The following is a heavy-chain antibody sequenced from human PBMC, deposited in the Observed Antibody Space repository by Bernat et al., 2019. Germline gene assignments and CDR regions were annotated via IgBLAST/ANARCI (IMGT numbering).Heavy chain of an antibody. CDR3: TRDSTILRLYSSSSHFDY. V-gene: IGHV1-69*01. CDR1: GGTFSSYA. D-gene: IGHD6-6*01. J-gene: IGHJ4*02. Sequence: QVQLVQSGAEVKKPGSSVKVSCNASGGTFSSYAISWVRQAPGQGLEWMGGIIPIFGTANYAQKFQGRVTITADESTSTAYMELSSLRSEDTAVYYCTRDSTILRLYSSSSHFDYWGQGTLVTVSS. CDR2: IIPIFGTA.